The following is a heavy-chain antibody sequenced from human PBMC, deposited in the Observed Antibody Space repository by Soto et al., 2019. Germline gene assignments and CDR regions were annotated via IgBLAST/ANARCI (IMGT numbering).Heavy chain of an antibody. Sequence: GAPVKVSCKASGYTSNKYSIHWVRPAPRQRLEWMGCINAGNGNTKYSQKFQDRVTISRDTSATTVYMELSSLRSEDTAVYYCARGAVRYCSGGSCPGGYWGQGTLVTVSS. CDR2: INAGNGNT. D-gene: IGHD2-15*01. J-gene: IGHJ4*02. CDR3: ARGAVRYCSGGSCPGGY. CDR1: GYTSNKYS. V-gene: IGHV1-3*01.